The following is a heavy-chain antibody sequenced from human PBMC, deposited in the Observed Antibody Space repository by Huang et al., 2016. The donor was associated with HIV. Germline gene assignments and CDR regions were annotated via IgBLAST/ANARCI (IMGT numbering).Heavy chain of an antibody. J-gene: IGHJ4*02. Sequence: EVQLVESGGGLVQPGGSLRLSCAASGFTFSSYWMHWVRQVPGKGSVWVSHIKSDGSSTSYADSVKGRFTISRDNAKNTLYLQMNSLRAEDTAVYYCARGSRQGKYYYGSGTAYWGQGTLVTVSS. CDR2: IKSDGSST. V-gene: IGHV3-74*01. CDR1: GFTFSSYW. D-gene: IGHD3-10*01. CDR3: ARGSRQGKYYYGSGTAY.